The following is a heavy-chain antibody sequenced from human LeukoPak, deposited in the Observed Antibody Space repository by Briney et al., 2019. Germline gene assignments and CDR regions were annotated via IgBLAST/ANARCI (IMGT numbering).Heavy chain of an antibody. J-gene: IGHJ5*02. CDR3: ARVKDCSSTSCPKGHWFDP. D-gene: IGHD2-2*01. CDR2: ISAYNGNT. Sequence: ASVKVSCKASGYTFTSYGISWVRQAPGQGLEWMGWISAYNGNTNYAQKLQGRVTMTTDTSTSTAYMELRSLRSDDTAVYYCARVKDCSSTSCPKGHWFDPWGQGTLVTVSS. CDR1: GYTFTSYG. V-gene: IGHV1-18*01.